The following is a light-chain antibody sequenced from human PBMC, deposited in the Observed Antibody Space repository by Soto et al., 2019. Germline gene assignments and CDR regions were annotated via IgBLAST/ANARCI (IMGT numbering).Light chain of an antibody. CDR3: CSYAGSYTLLV. Sequence: QSVLTQPRSVSGSPGQSVTISCTGTSSDVGGYNYVSWYQQHPGKAPKLMIYDVSKRPSGVPDRFSGSKSGNTASLTISGLQAEDEADYYCCSYAGSYTLLVFGTGTKLTVL. J-gene: IGLJ1*01. CDR1: SSDVGGYNY. CDR2: DVS. V-gene: IGLV2-11*01.